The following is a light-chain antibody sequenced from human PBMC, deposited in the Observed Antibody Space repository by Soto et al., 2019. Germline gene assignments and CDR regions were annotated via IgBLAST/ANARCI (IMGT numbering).Light chain of an antibody. V-gene: IGKV3-15*01. Sequence: EAVLTQSPATLSVSPGERATLSCRASHSVATNLAWYQQRPGQAPRLLIYGASKRAIGLPARFSGSGSGIEFSLNITSLHSEDFAVYYCQLYNNWPQTFGQWTKGEI. CDR3: QLYNNWPQT. CDR2: GAS. CDR1: HSVATN. J-gene: IGKJ1*01.